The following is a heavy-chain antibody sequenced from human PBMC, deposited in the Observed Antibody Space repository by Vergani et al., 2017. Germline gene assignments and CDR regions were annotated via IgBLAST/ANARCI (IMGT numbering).Heavy chain of an antibody. CDR2: IYYSGST. D-gene: IGHD3-10*01. J-gene: IGHJ4*02. Sequence: QVQLVQSGAEVKKPGSSVKVSCTVSGGSISSSSYYWGWIRQPPGKGLEWIGSIYYSGSTYYNPSLKSRVTISVDTSKNQFSLKLSSVTAADTAVYYCARLVGGSGYFDYWGQGTLVTVSS. V-gene: IGHV4-39*01. CDR3: ARLVGGSGYFDY. CDR1: GGSISSSSYY.